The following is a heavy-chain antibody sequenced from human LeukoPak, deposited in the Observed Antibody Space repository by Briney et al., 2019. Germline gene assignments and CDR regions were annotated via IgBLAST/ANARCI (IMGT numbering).Heavy chain of an antibody. V-gene: IGHV4-59*01. CDR1: DDSINTYY. CDR3: ARGGEVSWFDP. J-gene: IGHJ5*02. Sequence: SETLSLTCTVSDDSINTYYWSWIRQPPGKGLEWIGYIYNSGNTKYNPSLKSRVTISVDTSKNQFSLKLTSVTAADTAVYYCARGGEVSWFDPWGQGTLVTVSS. D-gene: IGHD3-16*01. CDR2: IYNSGNT.